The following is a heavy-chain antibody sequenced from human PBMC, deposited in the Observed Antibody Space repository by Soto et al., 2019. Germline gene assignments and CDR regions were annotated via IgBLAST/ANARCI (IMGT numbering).Heavy chain of an antibody. V-gene: IGHV4-39*01. J-gene: IGHJ5*02. CDR3: ARSTQIVVPHEVVNWYDP. CDR1: GGCISSSSYY. CDR2: IYYSGST. Sequence: SETLSLTCTVSGGCISSSSYYWGWIRQPPGKGLEWIGSIYYSGSTYYNPSLKSRVTISVDTSKNQFSLKLSSVTAADTAVYYCARSTQIVVPHEVVNWYDPWGQGTLVTVSS. D-gene: IGHD2-2*01.